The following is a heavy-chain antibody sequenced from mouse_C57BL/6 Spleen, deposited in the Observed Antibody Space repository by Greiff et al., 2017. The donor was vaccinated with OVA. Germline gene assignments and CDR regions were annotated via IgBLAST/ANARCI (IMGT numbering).Heavy chain of an antibody. CDR1: GYSITSGYY. J-gene: IGHJ2*01. V-gene: IGHV3-6*01. D-gene: IGHD1-1*01. CDR3: AREGGDYGSSYDY. CDR2: ISYDGSN. Sequence: EVQLVESGPGLVKPSQSLSLTCSVTGYSITSGYYWNWIRQFPGNKLEWMGYISYDGSNNYNPSLKNRISITRDTSKNQFFLKLNSVTTEDTATYYCAREGGDYGSSYDYWGQGTTLTVSS.